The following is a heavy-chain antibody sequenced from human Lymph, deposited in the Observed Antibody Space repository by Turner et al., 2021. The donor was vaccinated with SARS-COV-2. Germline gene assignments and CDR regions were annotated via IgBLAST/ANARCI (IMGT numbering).Heavy chain of an antibody. V-gene: IGHV3-30*04. CDR1: GFTFSSYA. Sequence: QVQLVESGGGVVQPGRSLRLSCTASGFTFSSYAMHWVRQAPGKGLVCVSLISYDGSNKYYADSVNGRFTISRDNSKNTLYLQMNSLRTEDTAVYYCAREMGSGSDYWGQGTLVTVSS. D-gene: IGHD3-10*01. J-gene: IGHJ4*02. CDR3: AREMGSGSDY. CDR2: ISYDGSNK.